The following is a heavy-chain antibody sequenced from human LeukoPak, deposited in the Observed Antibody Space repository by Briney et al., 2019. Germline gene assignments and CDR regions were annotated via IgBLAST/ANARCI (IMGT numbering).Heavy chain of an antibody. Sequence: PGGSLRLSCSASGFTFSSYAMHWVRQAPGKGLEYVSAISSNGGSTYYADSVKGRFTISRDNSKNTLYLQMNSLRAEDTAVYYCAKDADTAMLFYFDYWGQGTLVTVSS. CDR3: AKDADTAMLFYFDY. CDR1: GFTFSSYA. D-gene: IGHD5-18*01. V-gene: IGHV3-64*04. J-gene: IGHJ4*02. CDR2: ISSNGGST.